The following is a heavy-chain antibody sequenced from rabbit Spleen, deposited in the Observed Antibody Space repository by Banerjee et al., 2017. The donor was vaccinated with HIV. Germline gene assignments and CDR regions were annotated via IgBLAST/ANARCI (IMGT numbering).Heavy chain of an antibody. CDR1: GIDFSTYYY. J-gene: IGHJ2*01. CDR3: ARSGVGDINRFGL. D-gene: IGHD2-1*01. Sequence: QQQLEESGGGLVKPGGTLTLTCKASGIDFSTYYYMSWVRQAPGKGLEWIGCIYIDSSETWYASWAKGRFTISKTSSTTVTLQMNSLTTADTATYFCARSGVGDINRFGLWGPGTLVTVS. V-gene: IGHV1S45*01. CDR2: IYIDSSET.